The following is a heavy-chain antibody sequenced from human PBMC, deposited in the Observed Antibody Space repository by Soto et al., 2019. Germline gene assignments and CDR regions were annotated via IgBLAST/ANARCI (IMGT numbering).Heavy chain of an antibody. Sequence: QVQLQQWGAGLLKPSETLSLTCAVYGGSFSGYYWSWIRQPPGKGLEWIGEINHSGSTNYNPSLKSRVTISVDTSKNHFSLKLSSVTAADTAVYYCARNDKPHYYGSGNWFDPWGQGTLVTVSS. V-gene: IGHV4-34*01. CDR3: ARNDKPHYYGSGNWFDP. CDR1: GGSFSGYY. J-gene: IGHJ5*02. CDR2: INHSGST. D-gene: IGHD3-10*01.